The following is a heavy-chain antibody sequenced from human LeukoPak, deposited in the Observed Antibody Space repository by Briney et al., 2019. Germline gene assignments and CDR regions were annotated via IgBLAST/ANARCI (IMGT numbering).Heavy chain of an antibody. V-gene: IGHV3-74*01. CDR1: GFTSGNYW. J-gene: IGHJ4*02. D-gene: IGHD4-17*01. Sequence: PGGSLRLSCVASGFTSGNYWMHWVRQAPGKGLVWVSRINSDGSSTSYADSVKGRFTISRDKAKNTLYLQMNSLRAEDTAVYYCARVKDYGDPFDYWGQGTLVTVSS. CDR2: INSDGSST. CDR3: ARVKDYGDPFDY.